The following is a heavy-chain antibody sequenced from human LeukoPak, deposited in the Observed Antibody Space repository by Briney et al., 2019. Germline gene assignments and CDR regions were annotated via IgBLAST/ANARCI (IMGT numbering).Heavy chain of an antibody. CDR1: GYTFTGYY. CDR2: INPNSGGT. V-gene: IGHV1-2*06. D-gene: IGHD2-2*01. Sequence: GASVKVSCKASGYTFTGYYMHWVRQAPGQGLEWMGRINPNSGGTNYAQKFQGRATMTRDTSISTAYMELSRPRSDDTAVYYCARDIVVVPAARRDVFDYWGQGTLVTVSS. CDR3: ARDIVVVPAARRDVFDY. J-gene: IGHJ4*02.